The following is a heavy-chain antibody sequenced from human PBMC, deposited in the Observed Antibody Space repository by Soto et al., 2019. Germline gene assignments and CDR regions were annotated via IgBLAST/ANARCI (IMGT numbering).Heavy chain of an antibody. Sequence: SETLSLTCTVSGGSISSYYWSWIRQPPGKGLEWIGYIYYSGSTNYNPSLKSRVTISVDTSKNQFSLKLSSVTAADTAVYYCARAGGGSDIVVVPADDYYYYHYMDVWGKGTTVTVSS. V-gene: IGHV4-59*01. J-gene: IGHJ6*03. CDR1: GGSISSYY. D-gene: IGHD2-2*01. CDR2: IYYSGST. CDR3: ARAGGGSDIVVVPADDYYYYHYMDV.